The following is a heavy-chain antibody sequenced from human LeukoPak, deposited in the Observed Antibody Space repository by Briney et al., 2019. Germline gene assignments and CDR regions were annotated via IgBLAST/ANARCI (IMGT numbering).Heavy chain of an antibody. J-gene: IGHJ4*02. CDR3: AKGVTASCYAALNY. Sequence: PAESLRLSCAASGFTFSSYAMSWVRQAPGKGLEWVAVISGDGDSTFYADSVKGRFTISRDNSKNPLFQQMNSLRAEDTAVYYCAKGVTASCYAALNYWGQGTLVTVSS. D-gene: IGHD2-2*01. CDR2: ISGDGDST. CDR1: GFTFSSYA. V-gene: IGHV3-23*01.